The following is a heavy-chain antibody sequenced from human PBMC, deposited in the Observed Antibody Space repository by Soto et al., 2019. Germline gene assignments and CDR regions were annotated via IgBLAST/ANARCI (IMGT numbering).Heavy chain of an antibody. CDR3: ARGRPLGLAGIIDYTWFDP. D-gene: IGHD1-1*01. CDR2: ISGYDGKT. Sequence: ASVKVSCKASGYTFTSYGITWVRQAPGQGLEWMGWISGYDGKTKYAQKLQGRVTMTTDTSTSTVYMDLKSLTSDDTAFYYCARGRPLGLAGIIDYTWFDPWGQGXLVTVYS. V-gene: IGHV1-18*04. J-gene: IGHJ5*02. CDR1: GYTFTSYG.